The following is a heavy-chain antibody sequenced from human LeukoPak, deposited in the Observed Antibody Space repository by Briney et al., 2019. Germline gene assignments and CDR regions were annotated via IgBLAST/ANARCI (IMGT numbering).Heavy chain of an antibody. CDR2: IYYSGST. CDR1: GGSISSSSYY. D-gene: IGHD6-13*01. CDR3: ARKGTIAPTGASHFDY. Sequence: SETLSLTCTVSGGSISSSSYYWGWIRQPPGKGLEWIGSIYYSGSTYYNPSLKSRVTISVDTSKNQFSLRLSSVTAADTAVYYCARKGTIAPTGASHFDYWGQGILVTVSS. J-gene: IGHJ4*02. V-gene: IGHV4-39*01.